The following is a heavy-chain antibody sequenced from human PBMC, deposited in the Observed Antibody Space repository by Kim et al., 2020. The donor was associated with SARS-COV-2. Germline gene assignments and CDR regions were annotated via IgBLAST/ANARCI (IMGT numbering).Heavy chain of an antibody. D-gene: IGHD6-6*01. Sequence: SETLSLTCTVSGGSISSSGYYWGWIRQPPGKGLEWIASLHYSGSTYYNPSLKSRVSISVDTSKNQFSLKLSSVTAADTAVYYCARHGDSSSQRRYYYYYMDVWGKGTTVTVSS. CDR1: GGSISSSGYY. CDR2: LHYSGST. V-gene: IGHV4-39*01. CDR3: ARHGDSSSQRRYYYYYMDV. J-gene: IGHJ6*03.